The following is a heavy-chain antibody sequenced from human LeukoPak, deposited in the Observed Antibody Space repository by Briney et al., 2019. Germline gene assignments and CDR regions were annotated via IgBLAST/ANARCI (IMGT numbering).Heavy chain of an antibody. V-gene: IGHV3-23*01. CDR2: INGGGDAT. CDR3: AKRSLTYCSGGSCDGGFDY. J-gene: IGHJ4*02. CDR1: GFTFISYA. D-gene: IGHD2-15*01. Sequence: PGGSLRLSCAASGFTFISYAMTWVRQAPGKGLEWVAAINGGGDATNYADSVKGRFTISRDNSKNTLYLQMNSLRAEDTAVYYCAKRSLTYCSGGSCDGGFDYWGQGTLVTVSS.